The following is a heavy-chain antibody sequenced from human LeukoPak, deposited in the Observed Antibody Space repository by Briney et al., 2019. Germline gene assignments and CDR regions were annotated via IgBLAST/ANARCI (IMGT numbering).Heavy chain of an antibody. J-gene: IGHJ5*02. CDR2: IYHSGST. V-gene: IGHV4-38-2*02. CDR1: GYSISSGYY. Sequence: SETLSLTCTVSGYSISSGYYWGWIRQPPGKGLEWIGSIYHSGSTYYNPSLKSRVTISVDTSKNQFSLRLSSVTAADTAVYYCARDQADFWRGTANCGFDPWGQGTLVTVSS. CDR3: ARDQADFWRGTANCGFDP. D-gene: IGHD3-3*01.